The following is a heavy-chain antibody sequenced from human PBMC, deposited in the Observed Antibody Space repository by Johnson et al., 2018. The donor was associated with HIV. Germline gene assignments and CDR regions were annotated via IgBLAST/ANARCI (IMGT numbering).Heavy chain of an antibody. J-gene: IGHJ3*02. V-gene: IGHV3-20*04. CDR1: GFTFDDYG. Sequence: VQLVESGGGVVRPGGSLRLSCAASGFTFDDYGMSWVRQAPGKGLEWVSGINWNGGSTGYADSVKGRFTISRDNSKNTLYLQMNSLRPEDTALYYCAKGLGYYNFWSGPDAFDIWGQGTMATVSS. CDR3: AKGLGYYNFWSGPDAFDI. D-gene: IGHD3-3*01. CDR2: INWNGGST.